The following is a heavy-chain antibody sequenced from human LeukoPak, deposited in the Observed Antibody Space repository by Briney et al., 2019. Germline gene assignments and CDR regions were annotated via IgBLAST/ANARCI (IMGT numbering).Heavy chain of an antibody. J-gene: IGHJ4*02. CDR1: GFTFSSYG. D-gene: IGHD5-24*01. Sequence: GGSLRLSCAASGFTFSSYGMHWVRQAPGKGLEWVAFIRYDGSTKYYADSVKGRFTISRDNAKNSLYLQMNSLRAGDTALYYCAKDGSGGGGYNSFDYWGQGTLVTVSS. CDR3: AKDGSGGGGYNSFDY. CDR2: IRYDGSTK. V-gene: IGHV3-30*02.